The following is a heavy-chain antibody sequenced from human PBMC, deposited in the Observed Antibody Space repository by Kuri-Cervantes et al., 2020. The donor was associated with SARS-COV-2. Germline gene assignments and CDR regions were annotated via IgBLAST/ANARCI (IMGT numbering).Heavy chain of an antibody. V-gene: IGHV3-66*04. Sequence: GESLKISCAASGFTFSSYSMNWVRQAPGKGLEWVSVIYSGGSTYYADSVKGRFTISRDNAKNSLYLQMNSLRAEDTAVYYCARPGGFLDVWGKGTTVTVSS. CDR1: GFTFSSYS. D-gene: IGHD4-23*01. J-gene: IGHJ6*04. CDR2: IYSGGST. CDR3: ARPGGFLDV.